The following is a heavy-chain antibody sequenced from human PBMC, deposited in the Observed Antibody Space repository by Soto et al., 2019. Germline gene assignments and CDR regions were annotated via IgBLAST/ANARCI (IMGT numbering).Heavy chain of an antibody. D-gene: IGHD6-19*01. CDR3: ACAGIAVAGTPGGNWFDP. CDR1: GYTFTSYD. Sequence: GASVKVSCKASGYTFTSYDINWVRQATGQGLEWMGWMNPISGTAGYAQKFQGRVTMTADDSTSTAYMELSSLRSEDTAVYYCACAGIAVAGTPGGNWFDPWGQGTLVTVSS. CDR2: MNPISGTA. J-gene: IGHJ5*02. V-gene: IGHV1-8*01.